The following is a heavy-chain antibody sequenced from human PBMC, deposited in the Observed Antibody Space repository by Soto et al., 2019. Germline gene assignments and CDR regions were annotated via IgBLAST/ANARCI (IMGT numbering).Heavy chain of an antibody. CDR2: IYSGGST. Sequence: LRLSCAASGFTVSSNYMSWVRQAPGKGLEWVSVIYSGGSTYYADSVKGRFTISRDNSNNTLYLQMNSLRAEDTAVYYCSRDLLAGDAFDIWGQGTMVTVSS. D-gene: IGHD6-19*01. V-gene: IGHV3-53*01. CDR3: SRDLLAGDAFDI. CDR1: GFTVSSNY. J-gene: IGHJ3*02.